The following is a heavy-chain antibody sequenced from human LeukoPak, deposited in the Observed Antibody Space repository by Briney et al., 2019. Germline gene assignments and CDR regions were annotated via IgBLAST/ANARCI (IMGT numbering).Heavy chain of an antibody. V-gene: IGHV4-59*01. J-gene: IGHJ2*01. CDR3: ARLLPVAARGWYFDL. Sequence: SETLSLTCTVSGDSITSDYWGWIRQPPGQGLEWIGYIHHSGNTNYNPSLKSQLTLSVDTSKNQSSLKVTSVTAADTAMYYCARLLPVAARGWYFDLWGRGTLVSVS. CDR1: GDSITSDY. CDR2: IHHSGNT. D-gene: IGHD6-19*01.